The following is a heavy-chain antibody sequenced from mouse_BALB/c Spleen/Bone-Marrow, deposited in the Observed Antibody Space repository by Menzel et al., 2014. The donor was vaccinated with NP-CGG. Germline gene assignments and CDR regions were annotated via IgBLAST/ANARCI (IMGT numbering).Heavy chain of an antibody. J-gene: IGHJ3*01. CDR2: ISSGSSTI. Sequence: EVQGVESGGGLVQPGGSRKLSCAASGFTFSSFGMHWVRQAPGKGLVWVAFISSGSSTIYYADTVKGRFTISRDNPKNTLFLQMTNLSSEDAAMYYCAKTYCGPTAWFAYWGQGTLVTVSA. V-gene: IGHV5-17*02. CDR3: AKTYCGPTAWFAY. D-gene: IGHD2-10*01. CDR1: GFTFSSFG.